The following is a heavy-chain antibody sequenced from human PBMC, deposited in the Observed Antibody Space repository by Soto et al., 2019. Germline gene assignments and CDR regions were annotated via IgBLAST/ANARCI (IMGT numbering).Heavy chain of an antibody. D-gene: IGHD3-22*01. Sequence: GGSLRLSCAASGFTFRSYSMNWVRQAPGKGLEWISYISSSSSTISYGDSVKGRFTISRDNAKNSLYLQMNSLRAEDTAVYYCARGPRGYDSTGFDPWGQGTLVTVSS. CDR3: ARGPRGYDSTGFDP. J-gene: IGHJ5*02. V-gene: IGHV3-48*04. CDR2: ISSSSSTI. CDR1: GFTFRSYS.